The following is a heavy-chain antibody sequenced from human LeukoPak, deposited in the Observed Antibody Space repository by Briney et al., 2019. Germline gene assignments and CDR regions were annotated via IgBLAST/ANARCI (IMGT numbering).Heavy chain of an antibody. V-gene: IGHV4-59*12. J-gene: IGHJ4*02. Sequence: PSETLSLTCTVSGGSISSYYWSWIRQPPGKGLEWIGYIYYSGSTNYNPSLKSRVTISVDTSKNQFSLKLSSVTAAGTAVYYCARDRRYYDSSGYYYLGYWGQGTLVTVSS. D-gene: IGHD3-22*01. CDR1: GGSISSYY. CDR2: IYYSGST. CDR3: ARDRRYYDSSGYYYLGY.